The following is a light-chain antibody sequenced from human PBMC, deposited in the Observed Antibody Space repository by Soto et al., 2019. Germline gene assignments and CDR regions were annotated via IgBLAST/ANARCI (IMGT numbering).Light chain of an antibody. J-gene: IGLJ1*01. Sequence: QSVLTQPASVSGSPGQSITLSCTGSSSVVGGFNFVSWYQQHPGKAPKLMIYDVASRPSGVSNRFSGSKSGNTASLTISGLQTEDEADYYCSSYTTSSTRVFGTGTKVTVL. CDR1: SSVVGGFNF. CDR3: SSYTTSSTRV. V-gene: IGLV2-14*03. CDR2: DVA.